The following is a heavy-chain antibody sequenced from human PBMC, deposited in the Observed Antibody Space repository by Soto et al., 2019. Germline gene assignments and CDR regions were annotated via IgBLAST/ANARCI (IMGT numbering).Heavy chain of an antibody. CDR3: ARPGARYCGGDCYSCH. J-gene: IGHJ4*02. CDR1: GYMFSNYD. Sequence: ASVKVSCKASGYMFSNYDIIWVRQATGQGLEWMGWMNPDSDKTDYAQKFQGRVTMTGNTSISTAYMELTALTYEDTAIYYCARPGARYCGGDCYSCHWGQGTLVTVSS. V-gene: IGHV1-8*01. CDR2: MNPDSDKT. D-gene: IGHD2-21*02.